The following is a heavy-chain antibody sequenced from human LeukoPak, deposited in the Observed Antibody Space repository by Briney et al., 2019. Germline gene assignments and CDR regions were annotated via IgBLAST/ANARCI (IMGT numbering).Heavy chain of an antibody. D-gene: IGHD6-19*01. CDR1: GYSISSGYY. J-gene: IGHJ4*02. V-gene: IGHV4-38-2*02. CDR2: IYHSGST. CDR3: ARDEVGSGCLDY. Sequence: PSETLSLTCTVSGYSISSGYYWGWIRQPPGKGLEWIGSIYHSGSTYYNPSLKSRVTISVDTSKNQFSLKLSSVTAADTAVYYCARDEVGSGCLDYWGQGTLVTVSS.